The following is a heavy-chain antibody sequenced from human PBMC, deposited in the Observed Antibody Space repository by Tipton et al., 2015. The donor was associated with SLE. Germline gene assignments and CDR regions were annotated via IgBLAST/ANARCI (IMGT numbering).Heavy chain of an antibody. J-gene: IGHJ4*02. CDR1: GGTFSSYA. CDR2: IIPIFGTA. Sequence: QSGPEVKKPGSSVKVSCKASGGTFSSYAISWVRQAPGQGLEWMGGIIPIFGTANYAQKFQGRVTITADKSTSTAYMELSSLRSEDTAVYYCAKDPRWGSGSYGFDYWGQGTLVTVSS. CDR3: AKDPRWGSGSYGFDY. D-gene: IGHD3-10*01. V-gene: IGHV1-69*06.